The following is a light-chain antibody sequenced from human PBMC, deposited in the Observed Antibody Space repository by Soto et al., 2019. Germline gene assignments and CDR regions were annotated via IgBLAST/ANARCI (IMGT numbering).Light chain of an antibody. V-gene: IGLV2-8*01. J-gene: IGLJ1*01. CDR3: RSGTRSSTLL. CDR2: EVI. CDR1: TGDGGGYYW. Sequence: QSALTQPSCASGSSGEYVRISSTRNTGDGGGYYWVSWYQHHPGNIPKLKIYEVIKRPSGVHDRFPGSKSVNTAYLTVSGLHAEDEAKYSCRSGTRSSTLLFGRRTKV.